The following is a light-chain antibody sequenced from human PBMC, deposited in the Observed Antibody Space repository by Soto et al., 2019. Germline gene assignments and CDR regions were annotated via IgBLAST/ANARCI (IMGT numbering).Light chain of an antibody. Sequence: DIQMTQSPSSLSASVGDRVTITCRASQSISSYLNWYQQKPGKAPKLLIYAASSLQSGVPSRFSGSGSGTDFTLTISSLLPEDFATYYCQQSYTTSALTFGGGTKVEMK. CDR3: QQSYTTSALT. J-gene: IGKJ4*01. CDR1: QSISSY. CDR2: AAS. V-gene: IGKV1-39*01.